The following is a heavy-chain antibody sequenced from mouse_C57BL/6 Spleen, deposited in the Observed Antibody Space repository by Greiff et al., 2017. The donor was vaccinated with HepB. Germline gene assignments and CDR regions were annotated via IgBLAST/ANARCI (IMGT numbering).Heavy chain of an antibody. CDR3: ARDHYYGSSQYYFDY. CDR1: GYAFSSYW. J-gene: IGHJ2*01. CDR2: IYPGDGDT. D-gene: IGHD1-1*01. Sequence: QVQLQQSGAELVKPGASVKISCKASGYAFSSYWMNWVKQRPGKGLEWIGQIYPGDGDTNYNGKFKGKATLTADKSSSTAYMQLSSLTSEDSAVYCCARDHYYGSSQYYFDYWGQGTTLTVSS. V-gene: IGHV1-80*01.